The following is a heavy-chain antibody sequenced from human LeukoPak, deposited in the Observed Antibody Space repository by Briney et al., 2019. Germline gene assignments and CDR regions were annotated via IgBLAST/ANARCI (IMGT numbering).Heavy chain of an antibody. J-gene: IGHJ4*02. D-gene: IGHD3-3*01. V-gene: IGHV3-48*03. CDR3: ARFGVSAFITTDY. Sequence: PGGSLRLSCAASGFTFSSYEMNWFRQAPAKGLEWVSYISSSGSTIYYADSVKGRFTISRDNAKNSLYLQMNSLRAEDTAVYYCARFGVSAFITTDYWGQGTLVTVSS. CDR1: GFTFSSYE. CDR2: ISSSGSTI.